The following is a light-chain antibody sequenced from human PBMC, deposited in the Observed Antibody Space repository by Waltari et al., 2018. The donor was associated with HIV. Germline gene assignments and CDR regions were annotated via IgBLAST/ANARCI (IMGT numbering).Light chain of an antibody. V-gene: IGKV4-1*01. J-gene: IGKJ1*01. CDR2: WAS. CDR3: HQYYTTPWA. CDR1: QSLLYKSTNKHY. Sequence: DIAMTQSPDSLAVSLGERATIDCKSSQSLLYKSTNKHYLAWYQQTPGQPPKLLIYWASTRESGVPDRFSGSGAGTDFTLTISSLQAEDVAIYYCHQYYTTPWAFGQGTKVEIK.